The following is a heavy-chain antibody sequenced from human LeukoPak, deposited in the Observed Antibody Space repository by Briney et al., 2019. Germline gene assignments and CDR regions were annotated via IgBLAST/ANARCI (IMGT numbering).Heavy chain of an antibody. V-gene: IGHV4-38-2*02. CDR2: IYHSGST. J-gene: IGHJ4*02. CDR1: GGSISSYY. Sequence: SETLSLTCTVSGGSISSYYWSWIRQPPGKGLEWIGSIYHSGSTYYNPSLKSRVTISVDTSKNQFSLKLSSVTAADTAVYYCARDVLAATGSFDYWGQGTQVTVSS. CDR3: ARDVLAATGSFDY. D-gene: IGHD6-13*01.